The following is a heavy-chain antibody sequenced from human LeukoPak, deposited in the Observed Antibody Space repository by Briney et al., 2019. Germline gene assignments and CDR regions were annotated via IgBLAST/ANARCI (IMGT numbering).Heavy chain of an antibody. D-gene: IGHD6-19*01. V-gene: IGHV5-51*01. CDR1: GYSFTSYW. Sequence: GESLKTSCKGSGYSFTSYWIGWVRQMPGKGLEWMGIIYPGDSDTRYSPSFQGQVTISADKSISTAYLQWSSLKASDTAMYYCARATGYSSGWYSVDYWGQGTLVTVSS. CDR2: IYPGDSDT. J-gene: IGHJ4*02. CDR3: ARATGYSSGWYSVDY.